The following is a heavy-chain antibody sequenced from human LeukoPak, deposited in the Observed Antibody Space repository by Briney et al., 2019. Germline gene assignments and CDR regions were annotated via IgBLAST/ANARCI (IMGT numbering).Heavy chain of an antibody. CDR3: AKGKDSVAGATNDY. CDR1: GFTFSSYS. J-gene: IGHJ4*02. CDR2: ISSSGTYK. V-gene: IGHV3-21*01. D-gene: IGHD6-19*01. Sequence: PGGSLRLSCAVSGFTFSSYSMSWDRQAPGKGLEWVSSISSSGTYKYYADSVKGRFTISRDNAKNSLYLQMNSLRAEDTAVYYCAKGKDSVAGATNDYWGQGTLVTVSS.